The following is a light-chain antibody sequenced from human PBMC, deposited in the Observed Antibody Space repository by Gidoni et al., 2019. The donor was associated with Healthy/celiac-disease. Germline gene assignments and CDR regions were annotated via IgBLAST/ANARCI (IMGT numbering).Light chain of an antibody. CDR3: QHRSNWRT. Sequence: IVLTQSPATLSLSPGERATLSCRASQSVSIYLAWYQQKPGQAPRLLIYDASNRATGIPARFSGSGSGTDFTLTISSLEPEDFAVYYCQHRSNWRTFGQGTRLEIK. CDR2: DAS. V-gene: IGKV3-11*01. J-gene: IGKJ5*01. CDR1: QSVSIY.